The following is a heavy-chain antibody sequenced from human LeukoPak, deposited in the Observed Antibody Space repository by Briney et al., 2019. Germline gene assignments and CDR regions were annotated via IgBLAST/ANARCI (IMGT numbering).Heavy chain of an antibody. Sequence: GGSLRLSCAASGFTFDDYAMHWVRQAPGKGLEWVSGISWNSSTIGYAGSVKGRFTISRDNAKNSLYLQMNSLIAEDMALYYCAKDVCLGYCSGGSCSALFDHWGQGTLVTVSS. V-gene: IGHV3-9*03. CDR3: AKDVCLGYCSGGSCSALFDH. J-gene: IGHJ4*02. D-gene: IGHD2-15*01. CDR2: ISWNSSTI. CDR1: GFTFDDYA.